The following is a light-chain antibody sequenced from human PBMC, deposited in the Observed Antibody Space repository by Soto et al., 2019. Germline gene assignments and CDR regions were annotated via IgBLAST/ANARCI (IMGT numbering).Light chain of an antibody. CDR1: SSDVGSYNR. J-gene: IGLJ1*01. CDR3: YSSTRSNTYV. V-gene: IGLV2-18*02. CDR2: EVS. Sequence: QSALTQPPSVSGSPGQSVTISCTGTSSDVGSYNRVSWYQQPPGTAPEVMIYEVSNRPSGVPDRFSGSKSGNTASLTISGLQPEDEADYYRYSSTRSNTYVFGTGTKVTVL.